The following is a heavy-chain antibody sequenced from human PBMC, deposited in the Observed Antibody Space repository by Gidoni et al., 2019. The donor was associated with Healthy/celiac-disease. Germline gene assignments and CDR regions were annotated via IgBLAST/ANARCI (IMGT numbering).Heavy chain of an antibody. Sequence: QFTLRESGPSLVKPTQTLTLSCTFSGLSLSTSGMCVSRIRQPPGKALEWLARSDWDDDKYYSTSLKTRLTISKDTSKNQVVLTMTNMDPVDTATYYCARERQATLSGYYHDAFDIWGQGTMVTVSS. V-gene: IGHV2-70*15. D-gene: IGHD3-22*01. CDR3: ARERQATLSGYYHDAFDI. CDR1: GLSLSTSGMC. J-gene: IGHJ3*02. CDR2: SDWDDDK.